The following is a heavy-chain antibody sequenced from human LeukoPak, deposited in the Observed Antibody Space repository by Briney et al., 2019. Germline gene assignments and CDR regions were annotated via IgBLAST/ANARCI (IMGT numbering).Heavy chain of an antibody. V-gene: IGHV3-30*02. Sequence: GGSLRVSCAASGFTFSSYGMHWVRQAPGKGLEWVAFIRYDGSNKYYADSVKGRFTISRDNSKNTLYLQMNSLRAEDTAVYYCAKVGEDYYYYYMDVWGKGTTVTISS. CDR3: AKVGEDYYYYYMDV. CDR1: GFTFSSYG. D-gene: IGHD2-21*01. J-gene: IGHJ6*03. CDR2: IRYDGSNK.